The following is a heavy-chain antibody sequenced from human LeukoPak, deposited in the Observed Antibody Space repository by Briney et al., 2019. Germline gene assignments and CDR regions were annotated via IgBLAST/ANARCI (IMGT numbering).Heavy chain of an antibody. CDR3: AGLTLDSSWTPRYPRY. Sequence: SETLSLTCTVSGGSISSYYWSWIRQSPGKGLEWIGYIYYGGSTDYNPSLKSRVTISKDTSKTQFSLRLSSVTAADTAVYYCAGLTLDSSWTPRYPRYWGQGTLVTVSS. CDR2: IYYGGST. CDR1: GGSISSYY. J-gene: IGHJ4*02. D-gene: IGHD6-13*01. V-gene: IGHV4-59*01.